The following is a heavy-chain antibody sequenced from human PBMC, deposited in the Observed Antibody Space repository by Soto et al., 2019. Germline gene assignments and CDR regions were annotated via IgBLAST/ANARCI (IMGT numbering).Heavy chain of an antibody. J-gene: IGHJ4*02. Sequence: GPTLVNPTQTLTLTCTFSGFSLSSSGMSVGWFRQAPGKAPEWLSLVYSNDDKRYSPSLKSRLTISKDTSTNQVVLTMTNMDSVDTGTYYCAHMYYYDGSGYYPTSDYWGQGTLVTVSS. CDR1: GFSLSSSGMS. CDR3: AHMYYYDGSGYYPTSDY. V-gene: IGHV2-5*01. D-gene: IGHD3-22*01. CDR2: VYSNDDK.